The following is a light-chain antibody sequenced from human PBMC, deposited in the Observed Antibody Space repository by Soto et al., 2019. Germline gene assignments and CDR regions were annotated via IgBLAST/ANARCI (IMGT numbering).Light chain of an antibody. CDR3: QHYNSYSEA. J-gene: IGKJ1*01. CDR1: QNISRS. Sequence: EIVVTQSTVTLSVSPGERATLSCRASQNISRSLAWYQQKPGQGPSLLIYGTSTRAGGVPARFSGGGSGTEFTLTITSLQSEDFATYYCQHYNSYSEAFGQGTKVDIK. CDR2: GTS. V-gene: IGKV3-15*01.